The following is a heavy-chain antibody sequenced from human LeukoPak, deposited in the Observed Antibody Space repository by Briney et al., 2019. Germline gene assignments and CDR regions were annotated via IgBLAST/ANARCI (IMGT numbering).Heavy chain of an antibody. CDR1: GYTFTGYY. Sequence: ASVKVSCKASGYTFTGYYMHWVRQAPGQGLEWMGTIHPNDYTTTYAQKFQGRVTITRDTSASTAYMELSSLRSEDTAVYYCARDRILYDSSGYYSGYFDLWGRGTLVTVSS. J-gene: IGHJ2*01. D-gene: IGHD3-22*01. V-gene: IGHV1-46*01. CDR3: ARDRILYDSSGYYSGYFDL. CDR2: IHPNDYTT.